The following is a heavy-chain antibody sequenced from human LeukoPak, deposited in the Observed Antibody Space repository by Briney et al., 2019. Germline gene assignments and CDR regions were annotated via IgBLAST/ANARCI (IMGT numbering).Heavy chain of an antibody. CDR2: IKSKSYGGTA. CDR1: GITFINAW. CDR3: VTGFGASSGWQPFDY. D-gene: IGHD6-19*01. V-gene: IGHV3-15*01. Sequence: PGESLRLSCTTSGITFINAWMTWVRQAPGKGLEWVGRIKSKSYGGTADYSAAVTGRFTISREDSTTTLFLQMESLRPEDTAMYYCVTGFGASSGWQPFDYWGQGTLVTVSS. J-gene: IGHJ4*02.